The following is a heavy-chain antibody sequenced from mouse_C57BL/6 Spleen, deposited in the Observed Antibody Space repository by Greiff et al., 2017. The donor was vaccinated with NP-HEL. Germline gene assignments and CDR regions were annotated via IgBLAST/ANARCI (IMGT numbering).Heavy chain of an antibody. J-gene: IGHJ3*01. CDR1: GYTFTDYE. CDR2: IDPETGGT. V-gene: IGHV1-15*01. Sequence: QVQLQQSGAELVRPGASVTLSCKASGYTFTDYEMHWVKQTPVHGLEWIGAIDPETGGTAYNQKFKGKAILTADKSSSTAYMELRRLTSEDSAVYYCTRSPFAWFAYWGQGTLVTVSA. CDR3: TRSPFAWFAY.